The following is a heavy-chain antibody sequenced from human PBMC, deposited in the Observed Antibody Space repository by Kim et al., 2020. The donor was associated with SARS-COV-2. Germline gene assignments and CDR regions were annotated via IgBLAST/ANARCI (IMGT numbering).Heavy chain of an antibody. D-gene: IGHD2-21*02. CDR2: T. CDR3: GVVVTRTTDY. V-gene: IGHV3-74*01. Sequence: TRHADSVKGRLHNSRDNAKNTLYLQMNSLRAEDTAVYYGGVVVTRTTDYWGQGTLVTVSS. J-gene: IGHJ4*02.